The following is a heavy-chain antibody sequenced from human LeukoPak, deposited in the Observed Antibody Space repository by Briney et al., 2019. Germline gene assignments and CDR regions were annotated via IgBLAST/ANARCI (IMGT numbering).Heavy chain of an antibody. D-gene: IGHD3-16*01. CDR1: GFSFSSYW. J-gene: IGHJ4*02. Sequence: GGSLRLSCAASGFSFSSYWMNWVRQAPGKGLEWVDNIKPDGSDKYYVDSVKGRFTISRDNAKNSLYLQMNSLRAEDTAVYYCTAGALGYWGRGTLINVSS. CDR2: IKPDGSDK. CDR3: TAGALGY. V-gene: IGHV3-7*01.